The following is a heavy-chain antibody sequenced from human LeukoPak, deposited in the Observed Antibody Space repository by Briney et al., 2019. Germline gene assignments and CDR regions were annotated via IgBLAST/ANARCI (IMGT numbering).Heavy chain of an antibody. CDR2: IWYDGSNK. CDR3: AREVGDIVVVPAAKDYYGMDV. CDR1: GLILSDYF. V-gene: IGHV3-33*08. D-gene: IGHD2-2*01. Sequence: PGGSLRLSCAASGLILSDYFLDWVRQAPGKGLEWVAVIWYDGSNKYYADSVKGRFTISRDNSKNTLYLQMNSLRAEDTAVYYCAREVGDIVVVPAAKDYYGMDVWGQGTTVTVSS. J-gene: IGHJ6*02.